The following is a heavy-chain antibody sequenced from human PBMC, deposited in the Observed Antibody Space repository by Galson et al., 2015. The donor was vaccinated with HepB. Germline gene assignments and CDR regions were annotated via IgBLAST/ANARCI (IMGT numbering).Heavy chain of an antibody. CDR1: GFTFSSYS. CDR2: ISSSSSYI. CDR3: ARDRGWLNVWDIVKGEVDY. J-gene: IGHJ4*02. V-gene: IGHV3-21*01. D-gene: IGHD2-15*01. Sequence: SLRLSCAASGFTFSSYSMNWVRQAPGKGLEWVSSISSSSSYIYYADSVRGRFTISRDNAKNSLYLQMNSLRAEDTAVYYCARDRGWLNVWDIVKGEVDYWGQGTLVTVSS.